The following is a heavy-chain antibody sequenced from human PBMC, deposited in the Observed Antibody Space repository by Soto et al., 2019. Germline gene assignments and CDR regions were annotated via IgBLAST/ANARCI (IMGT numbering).Heavy chain of an antibody. CDR1: GGSLSSYY. Sequence: SETLSLTCTVSGGSLSSYYWNWIRQPAGKGLEWIGRIYISGSTNYNPSLKSRVTMSVDTSKNQFSLKLSSVTAADTAVYYCARDNQQPEEYYYGLDVWGQGTTVTVSS. CDR2: IYISGST. D-gene: IGHD6-13*01. J-gene: IGHJ6*02. CDR3: ARDNQQPEEYYYGLDV. V-gene: IGHV4-4*07.